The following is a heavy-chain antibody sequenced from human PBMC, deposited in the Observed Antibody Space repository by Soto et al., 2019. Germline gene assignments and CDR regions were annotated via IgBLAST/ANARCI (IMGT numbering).Heavy chain of an antibody. CDR1: GFTFSTYA. V-gene: IGHV3-30-3*01. J-gene: IGHJ6*02. D-gene: IGHD1-7*01. CDR2: ISYDGGSQ. CDR3: ARNWNYAHYGMDV. Sequence: GGSLRLSCAASGFTFSTYAIDWVRQAPVKGLEWVAVISYDGGSQHYADSVKGRFTISRDNSKNTLYLQMNSLRVEDTAVYYCARNWNYAHYGMDVWGQGTTVTVSS.